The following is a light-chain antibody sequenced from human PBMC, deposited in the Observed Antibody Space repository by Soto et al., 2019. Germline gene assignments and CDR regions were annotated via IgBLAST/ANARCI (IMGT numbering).Light chain of an antibody. CDR2: EVT. CDR3: SSYTSSSRYI. J-gene: IGLJ1*01. Sequence: QSVLTQPPSLSGAPGQSVTLSFTGTSSAVGRYDRVSWYQQSPGTAPKLIIYEVTNRPSGVPDRFSGSKSGNTASLTISGLQAEDEADFYCSSYTSSSRYIFGTGTKVTVL. CDR1: SSAVGRYDR. V-gene: IGLV2-18*02.